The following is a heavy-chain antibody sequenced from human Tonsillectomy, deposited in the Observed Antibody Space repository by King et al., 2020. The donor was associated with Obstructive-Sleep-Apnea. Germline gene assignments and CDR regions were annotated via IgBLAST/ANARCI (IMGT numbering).Heavy chain of an antibody. CDR3: ASYCSGTSRYDYVFDY. J-gene: IGHJ4*02. Sequence: QLQESGPGLVKPSETLSLTCTVSGGSISSSSYYWGWIRQPPGKGLEWIGSIYYSGSTSYNPSLKSRVTISVDTSKSQFSLKLSSVTAADTAVYYCASYCSGTSRYDYVFDYWGQGTLVTVSS. D-gene: IGHD2-2*01. CDR1: GGSISSSSYY. V-gene: IGHV4-39*07. CDR2: IYYSGST.